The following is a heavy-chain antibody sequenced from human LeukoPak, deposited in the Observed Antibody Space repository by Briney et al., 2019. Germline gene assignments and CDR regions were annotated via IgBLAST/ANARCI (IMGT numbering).Heavy chain of an antibody. CDR1: GGTFSSYA. CDR2: IIPIFGTA. CDR3: ARGLNTIFGVDTLYNWFDP. D-gene: IGHD3-3*01. Sequence: SVKVSCKAFGGTFSSYAISWVRQAPGQGLEWMGGIIPIFGTANYAQKFQGRVTITADESTSTAYMELSSLRSEDTAVYYCARGLNTIFGVDTLYNWFDPWGQGTLVTVSS. J-gene: IGHJ5*02. V-gene: IGHV1-69*13.